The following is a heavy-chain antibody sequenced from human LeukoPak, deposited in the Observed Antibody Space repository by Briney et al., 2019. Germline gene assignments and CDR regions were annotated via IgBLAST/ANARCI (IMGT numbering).Heavy chain of an antibody. V-gene: IGHV3-23*01. J-gene: IGHJ4*02. CDR1: GFIFSSFA. Sequence: GGPLRLSCAASGFIFSSFAMSWVRRAPGQGLEWVSSISGSGGATYYADSVKGRFTISGDNSENTLYLQISSLRAEDTAVFYCAKNYGSGTYYNYFDSWGQGTLVTVSS. CDR3: AKNYGSGTYYNYFDS. CDR2: ISGSGGAT. D-gene: IGHD3-10*01.